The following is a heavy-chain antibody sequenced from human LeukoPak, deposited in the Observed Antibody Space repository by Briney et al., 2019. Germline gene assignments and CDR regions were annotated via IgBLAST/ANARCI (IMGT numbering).Heavy chain of an antibody. D-gene: IGHD6-13*01. V-gene: IGHV4-59*01. CDR3: ARRIAAADSFDI. CDR1: GGSISSYY. CDR2: INYSGST. J-gene: IGHJ3*02. Sequence: SETLSLTCTVSGGSISSYYWSWIRQPPGKGLEWIAYINYSGSTNYKSSLKSRVTIPVDTSKNQFSLKLSSVTAADTAVYYCARRIAAADSFDIWGQGRMVTVSP.